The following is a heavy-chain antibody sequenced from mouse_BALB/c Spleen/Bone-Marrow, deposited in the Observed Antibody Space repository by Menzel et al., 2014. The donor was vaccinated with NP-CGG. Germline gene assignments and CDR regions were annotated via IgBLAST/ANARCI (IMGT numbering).Heavy chain of an antibody. D-gene: IGHD1-1*01. V-gene: IGHV1-18*01. CDR2: INPNNGGT. J-gene: IGHJ4*01. Sequence: EVQLVESGPELVKPGASVKIPCKASGYTFTDYNMDWVKQSHGKSLEWIGGINPNNGGTIYNQKFKGKATLTVDKSSSTAYMELRSLTSEDTAVYYCAIYYYGSSYAMDYWGQGTSVTVSS. CDR3: AIYYYGSSYAMDY. CDR1: GYTFTDYN.